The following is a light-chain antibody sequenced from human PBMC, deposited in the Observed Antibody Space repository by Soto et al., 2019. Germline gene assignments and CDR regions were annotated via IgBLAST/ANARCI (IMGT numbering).Light chain of an antibody. Sequence: QSVLTQPASVSGSPGQSITISCTGTSSDDGGYNFVSWYQQHPGRAPKLLIYEVSRRPSGVSNRFSGSKSGDTASLTISGLQAEDEADYYCYSYRGYYTRVFGTGTKVTVL. CDR3: YSYRGYYTRV. J-gene: IGLJ1*01. CDR2: EVS. CDR1: SSDDGGYNF. V-gene: IGLV2-14*01.